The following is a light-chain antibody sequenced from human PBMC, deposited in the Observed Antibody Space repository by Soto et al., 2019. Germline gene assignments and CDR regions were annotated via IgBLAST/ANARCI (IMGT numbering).Light chain of an antibody. CDR1: QSVSSSY. CDR2: GAS. J-gene: IGKJ2*01. Sequence: EIVLTQSPGTLSLSPGERGTLSCRASQSVSSSYLAWYQQKPGQAPRLLIYGASSRATGIPDRFSGSGSGTDFTLTISRLEPEDFAVYYCQQYGSSQGYTFGQGTKLEIK. CDR3: QQYGSSQGYT. V-gene: IGKV3-20*01.